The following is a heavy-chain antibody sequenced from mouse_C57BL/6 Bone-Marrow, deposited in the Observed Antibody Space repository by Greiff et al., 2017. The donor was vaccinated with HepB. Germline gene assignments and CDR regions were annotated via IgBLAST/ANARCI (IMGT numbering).Heavy chain of an antibody. V-gene: IGHV1-80*01. CDR2: IYPGDGDT. CDR3: ARLGDY. Sequence: QVQLKESGAELVKPGASVKISCKASGYAFSSYWMNWVTQRPGKGLEWIGQIYPGDGDTNYNGKFKGKATLTADKSSSTAYMQLSSLTSEDSAVYFCARLGDYWGQGTTLTVSS. J-gene: IGHJ2*01. D-gene: IGHD3-3*01. CDR1: GYAFSSYW.